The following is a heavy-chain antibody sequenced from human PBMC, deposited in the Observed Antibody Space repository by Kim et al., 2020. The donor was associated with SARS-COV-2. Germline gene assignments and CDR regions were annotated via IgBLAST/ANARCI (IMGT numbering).Heavy chain of an antibody. V-gene: IGHV4-39*01. Sequence: SETLSLTCTVSGGSISSSSYYWGWIRQPPGKGLEWIGSIYYSGSTYYNPSLKSRVTISVDTSKNQFSLKLSSVTAADTAVYYCARLYRGAPQGITIFGVVIIFSAFDYWGQGTLVTVSS. J-gene: IGHJ4*02. CDR2: IYYSGST. D-gene: IGHD3-3*01. CDR3: ARLYRGAPQGITIFGVVIIFSAFDY. CDR1: GGSISSSSYY.